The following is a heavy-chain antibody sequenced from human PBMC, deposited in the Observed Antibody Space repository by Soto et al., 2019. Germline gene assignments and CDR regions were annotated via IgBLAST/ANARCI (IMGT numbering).Heavy chain of an antibody. CDR3: ARTRWAFAVTLDYYYYYCMDV. CDR1: GGSFSGYY. V-gene: IGHV4-34*01. J-gene: IGHJ6*02. D-gene: IGHD3-3*02. Sequence: SEKLSLTCAVYGGSFSGYYWSWIRQPPGKGLEWIGEINHSGSTNYNPSLKSRVTISVDTSKNQFSLKLSSVTAADTAVYYCARTRWAFAVTLDYYYYYCMDVCGQGTSVMGSS. CDR2: INHSGST.